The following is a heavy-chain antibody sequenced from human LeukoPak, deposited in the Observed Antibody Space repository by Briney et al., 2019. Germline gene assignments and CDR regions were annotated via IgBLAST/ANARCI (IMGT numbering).Heavy chain of an antibody. CDR3: ARTVWGSYPYDY. CDR2: ISTYSGNT. Sequence: ASVKVSCKASGYTFTSYDISWVRQAPGQGLEWMGWISTYSGNTNFAQRLQDRVTMTTDTSTSTAYMELRSLRSDDTAVYHCARTVWGSYPYDYWGQGTLVTVSS. CDR1: GYTFTSYD. D-gene: IGHD3-16*01. J-gene: IGHJ4*02. V-gene: IGHV1-18*01.